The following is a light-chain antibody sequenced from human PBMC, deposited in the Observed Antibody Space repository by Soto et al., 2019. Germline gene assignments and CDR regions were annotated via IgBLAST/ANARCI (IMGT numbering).Light chain of an antibody. CDR1: TSDIGGYNY. V-gene: IGLV2-8*01. CDR3: SSHGGNSPYV. CDR2: EVN. Sequence: QSALTQPPSASGSPGQSVAISCTGTTSDIGGYNYVSWYQQHPVKAPKLMIYEVNKRPSGVPDRFSGSKSGNTASLTVSGLQAEDEADYYCSSHGGNSPYVFGTGTKLTVL. J-gene: IGLJ1*01.